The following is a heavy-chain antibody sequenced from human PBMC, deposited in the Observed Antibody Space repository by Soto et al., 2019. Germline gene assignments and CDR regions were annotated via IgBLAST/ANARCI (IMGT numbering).Heavy chain of an antibody. CDR1: GVSISSDDHY. D-gene: IGHD2-15*01. Sequence: QVQLQVSGPGLVRPSQTLSLTCAVSGVSISSDDHYWSWLRQPPGKGLEWIGYFFHSGSTDYNPSLRILLLISGDTSKNQVSLTLNSVTAADTAVYYCAREVMGSCSGGSCYNWFDPWGQGTLVIVSS. CDR3: AREVMGSCSGGSCYNWFDP. V-gene: IGHV4-30-4*01. J-gene: IGHJ5*02. CDR2: FFHSGST.